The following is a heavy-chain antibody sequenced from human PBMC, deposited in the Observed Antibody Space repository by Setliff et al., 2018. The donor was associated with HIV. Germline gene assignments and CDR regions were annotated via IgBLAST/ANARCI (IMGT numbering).Heavy chain of an antibody. CDR2: INPKTGDT. CDR1: GYTFTDYF. Sequence: ASVKVSCKASGYTFTDYFMRWVRQAPGQGLEWMGRINPKTGDTKYKQKFQGRVTMTRDASINTAYMELSSLTSDDTAVYYCARDWSMTSRESNWFDPWGQGTLVTVSS. V-gene: IGHV1-2*06. D-gene: IGHD6-6*01. CDR3: ARDWSMTSRESNWFDP. J-gene: IGHJ5*02.